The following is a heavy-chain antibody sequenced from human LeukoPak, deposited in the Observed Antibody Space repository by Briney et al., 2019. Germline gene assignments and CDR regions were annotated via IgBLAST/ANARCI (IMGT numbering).Heavy chain of an antibody. CDR1: GYSISSGYY. CDR3: ARAGDYYDSSGYPY. Sequence: SETLSLTCTVSGYSISSGYYWGWIRQPPGKGLEWIGSIYHSGSTYYNPSLKSRVTISVDTSKNQFSLKLSSVTAADTAVYYCARAGDYYDSSGYPYWGQGTLVTVSS. J-gene: IGHJ4*02. CDR2: IYHSGST. D-gene: IGHD3-22*01. V-gene: IGHV4-38-2*02.